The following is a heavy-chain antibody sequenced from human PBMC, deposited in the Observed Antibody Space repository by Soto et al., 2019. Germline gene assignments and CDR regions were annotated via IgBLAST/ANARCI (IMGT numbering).Heavy chain of an antibody. J-gene: IGHJ4*02. D-gene: IGHD5-18*01. CDR2: ISYGGST. CDR1: GGSINSGGYC. CDR3: SRGILV. V-gene: IGHV4-31*03. Sequence: QVQLQESGPGLVKPSQTLSLTCTVSGGSINSGGYCWSWIRQHPGKGLDWIGCISYGGSTSYNPSLKSRVTLSVDTSKNQFSRKLTSVTAADTAGYYCSRGILVWGQGALITVSS.